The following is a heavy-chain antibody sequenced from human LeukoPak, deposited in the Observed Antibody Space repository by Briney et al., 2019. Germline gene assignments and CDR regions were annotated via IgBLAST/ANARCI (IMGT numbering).Heavy chain of an antibody. CDR2: IYSGGST. CDR1: GFTVSNNY. J-gene: IGHJ4*02. V-gene: IGHV3-53*01. Sequence: GGSLRLSCAASGFTVSNNYMSWVRQAPGKGLEWVSVIYSGGSTYYANSVKGRFTISRDTSKNTLSLQMNSLRAEDTAVYYCASLSLGHYWGQGTLVTVSS. D-gene: IGHD6-6*01. CDR3: ASLSLGHY.